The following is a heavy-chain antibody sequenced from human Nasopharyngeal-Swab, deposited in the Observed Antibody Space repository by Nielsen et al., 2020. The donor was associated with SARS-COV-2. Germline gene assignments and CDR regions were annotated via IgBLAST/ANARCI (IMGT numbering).Heavy chain of an antibody. CDR3: ARGRSSSWEDYFDY. J-gene: IGHJ4*02. V-gene: IGHV3-33*01. D-gene: IGHD6-13*01. CDR2: IWYDGSNK. Sequence: GESLKISCAASGFTFSSDGIHLVRQAPGKGLEWVAVIWYDGSNKYYADSVKGRFTISRDNSKNTLYLQMNSLRAEDTAVYYCARGRSSSWEDYFDYWGQGTLVTVSS. CDR1: GFTFSSDG.